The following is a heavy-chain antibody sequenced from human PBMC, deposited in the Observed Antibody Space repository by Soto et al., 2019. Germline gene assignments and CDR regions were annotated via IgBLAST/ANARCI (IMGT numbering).Heavy chain of an antibody. CDR2: LIPIFGTA. J-gene: IGHJ6*02. V-gene: IGHV1-69*13. CDR1: GGTFSSYA. Sequence: SVKVSCKASGGTFSSYAISWVRQAPGQGLEWMGGLIPIFGTANYAQKFQGRVTITADESTSTAYMELSSLRSEDTAVYYCARDNGQQREGDYYYYGMDVWGQGTTVTSP. D-gene: IGHD6-13*01. CDR3: ARDNGQQREGDYYYYGMDV.